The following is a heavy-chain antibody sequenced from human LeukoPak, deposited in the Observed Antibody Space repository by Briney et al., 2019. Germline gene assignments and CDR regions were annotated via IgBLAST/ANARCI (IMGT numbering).Heavy chain of an antibody. CDR3: AKHFCTGLDCSLFDS. CDR2: IRSAVETT. D-gene: IGHD3/OR15-3a*01. J-gene: IGHJ4*02. CDR1: GFTMSHYG. V-gene: IGHV3-23*01. Sequence: GGSLRLSCAASGFTMSHYGVSWVRQAPGKGLEWISGIRSAVETTHYADSVKGRFIISRDDSKNALSLQLNSLRPEDTALYYCAKHFCTGLDCSLFDSWGQGTLVTVSS.